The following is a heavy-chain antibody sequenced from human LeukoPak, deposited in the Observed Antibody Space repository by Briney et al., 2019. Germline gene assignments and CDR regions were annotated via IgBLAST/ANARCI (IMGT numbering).Heavy chain of an antibody. CDR1: GFTFSSYW. Sequence: PGGSLRLSCAASGFTFSSYWMHWVRQAPGKGLVWVPRINSDGSSTSYADSVKGRFTISRDNAKNTLYLQMNSLRAEDTAVYYCARVRYYYGSGTISPFDYWGQGTLVTVSS. CDR3: ARVRYYYGSGTISPFDY. J-gene: IGHJ4*02. V-gene: IGHV3-74*01. CDR2: INSDGSST. D-gene: IGHD3-10*01.